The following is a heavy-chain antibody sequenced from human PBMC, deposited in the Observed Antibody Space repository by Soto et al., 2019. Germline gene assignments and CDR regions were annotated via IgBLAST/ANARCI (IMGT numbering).Heavy chain of an antibody. V-gene: IGHV3-33*01. CDR1: GFTFSSYA. CDR2: IGYDGRSK. J-gene: IGHJ6*02. D-gene: IGHD2-2*01. CDR3: SREKDGEYQANAMDV. Sequence: PGGSLTLSCAACGFTFSSYAIHWVRQAPGKWLEWVAVIGYDGRSKYYADSVKGRFTVSRDNSKNTLYLEMNSLSAKDTAVYYCSREKDGEYQANAMDVWGQGTTVTVYS.